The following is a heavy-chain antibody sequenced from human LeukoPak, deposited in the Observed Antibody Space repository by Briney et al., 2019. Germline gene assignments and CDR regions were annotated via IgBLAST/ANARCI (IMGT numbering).Heavy chain of an antibody. Sequence: SETLSLTCTVSGGSISSYYWSWIRQPAGKGLEWIGRIYTSGSTNYNTSLKSRVTMSVDTSKNQFSLKLSSVTAADTAVYYCAREGAKYYDFWSAHYYYYGMDVWGQGTTVTVSS. D-gene: IGHD3-3*01. J-gene: IGHJ6*02. CDR3: AREGAKYYDFWSAHYYYYGMDV. CDR1: GGSISSYY. CDR2: IYTSGST. V-gene: IGHV4-4*07.